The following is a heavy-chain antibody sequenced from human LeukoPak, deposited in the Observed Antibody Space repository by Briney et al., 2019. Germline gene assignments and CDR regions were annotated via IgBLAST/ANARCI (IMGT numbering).Heavy chain of an antibody. V-gene: IGHV1-46*01. CDR1: GYTFTSYH. J-gene: IGHJ4*02. D-gene: IGHD6-19*01. Sequence: ASVKVSCKASGYTFTSYHMHWVRQAPGQGLEWMGIINPSGGSTSYAQKFQGRVTMTRDTSTSTVYMELSSLRSEDTAVYYCARSTFGLAVAAPYYFDYWGQGTLVTVSS. CDR2: INPSGGST. CDR3: ARSTFGLAVAAPYYFDY.